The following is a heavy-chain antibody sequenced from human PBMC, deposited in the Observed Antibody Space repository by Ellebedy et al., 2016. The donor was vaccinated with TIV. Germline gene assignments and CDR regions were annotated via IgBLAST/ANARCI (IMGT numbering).Heavy chain of an antibody. CDR3: ARHKSRDGYTN. D-gene: IGHD5-24*01. J-gene: IGHJ4*02. V-gene: IGHV4-59*08. Sequence: MPSETLSLTCTVSGGSISSYYWSWIRQPPGKGLEWIGYIYYSGSTNYNLSLKSRVTISVDTSKNQFSLKLSSVTAADTAVYYCARHKSRDGYTNWGQGTLVTVSS. CDR1: GGSISSYY. CDR2: IYYSGST.